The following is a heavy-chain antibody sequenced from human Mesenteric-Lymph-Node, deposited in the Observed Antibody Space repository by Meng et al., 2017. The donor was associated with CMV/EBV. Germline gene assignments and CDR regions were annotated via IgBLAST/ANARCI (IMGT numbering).Heavy chain of an antibody. Sequence: SVKVSCKASGGTFSNYAISWVRQAPGQGLEWMGGIIPIFGTANYAQKFQGRVTITTDESTSTAYMELSRLRSDDTAVYYCAREREVSGSSSSGMDVWGQGTTVTVSS. D-gene: IGHD6-6*01. V-gene: IGHV1-69*05. J-gene: IGHJ6*02. CDR2: IIPIFGTA. CDR3: AREREVSGSSSSGMDV. CDR1: GGTFSNYA.